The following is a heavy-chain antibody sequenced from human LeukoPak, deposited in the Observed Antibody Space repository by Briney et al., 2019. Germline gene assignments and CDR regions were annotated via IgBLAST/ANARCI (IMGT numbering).Heavy chain of an antibody. J-gene: IGHJ4*02. D-gene: IGHD3-10*01. CDR1: GFTFRNYV. Sequence: GGSLRLSCAASGFTFRNYVIHWARQAPGKGLEWVAVTSPDLNVKLYADSVKGRFTISRDNSRSTLYLQMNSLRPEDTAIYYCAREGYYGSGSPPSLYFDYWGQGTLVTVSS. V-gene: IGHV3-30-3*01. CDR2: TSPDLNVK. CDR3: AREGYYGSGSPPSLYFDY.